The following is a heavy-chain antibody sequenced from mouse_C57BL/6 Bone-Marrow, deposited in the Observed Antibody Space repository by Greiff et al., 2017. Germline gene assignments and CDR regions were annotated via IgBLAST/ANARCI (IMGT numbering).Heavy chain of an antibody. CDR1: GFTFSDYY. V-gene: IGHV5-12*01. Sequence: EVMLVESGGGLVQPGGSLQLSCAASGFTFSDYYMYWVRQTPEKRLEWVAYISNGGGSPYYPDTVKGRFTISRDNDKNTLYLQVSSRKSEDTAMYYCARQGIYDDYDRGLYCDYWGQGTTLTVSS. D-gene: IGHD2-4*01. CDR3: ARQGIYDDYDRGLYCDY. CDR2: ISNGGGSP. J-gene: IGHJ2*01.